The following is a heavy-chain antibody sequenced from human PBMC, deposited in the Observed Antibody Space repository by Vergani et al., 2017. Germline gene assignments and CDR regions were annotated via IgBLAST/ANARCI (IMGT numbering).Heavy chain of an antibody. D-gene: IGHD3-22*01. CDR1: GFTFDDYA. Sequence: EVQLVESGGGLVQPGRSLRLSCAASGFTFDDYAMHWVRQAPGKGLEWVSGISWNSGSIGYADSVKSRFTISRDNAKNSLYLQMNSLRAEDTALNYCAKDTSPYYYDSSGLAFDYWGQGTLVTVSS. V-gene: IGHV3-9*01. J-gene: IGHJ4*02. CDR2: ISWNSGSI. CDR3: AKDTSPYYYDSSGLAFDY.